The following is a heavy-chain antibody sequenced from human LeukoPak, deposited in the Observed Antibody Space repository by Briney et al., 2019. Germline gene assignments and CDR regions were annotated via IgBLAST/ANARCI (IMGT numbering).Heavy chain of an antibody. CDR1: GGSVSSGAYY. V-gene: IGHV4-61*08. Sequence: SETLSLTCTVSGGSVSSGAYYWNWIRQPPGKGLEWIGYIYYSGSTNYNPSLKSRVTISVDTSKNQFSLKLSSVTAADTAIYYCARDLSFDWFPYYFDYWGQGILVTVSS. CDR3: ARDLSFDWFPYYFDY. D-gene: IGHD3-9*01. J-gene: IGHJ4*02. CDR2: IYYSGST.